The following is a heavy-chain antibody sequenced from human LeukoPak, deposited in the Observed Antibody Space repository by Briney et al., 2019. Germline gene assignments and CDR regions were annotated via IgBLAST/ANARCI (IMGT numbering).Heavy chain of an antibody. J-gene: IGHJ6*03. CDR1: GFTFSNYA. D-gene: IGHD1-7*01. CDR2: ISGSDGST. CDR3: ANQLRSYYYYYMDV. Sequence: EGSLRLSCAASGFTFSNYAMSWVRQAPGKGLEWVSSISGSDGSTYYANSVKGRFTISRDNSKNTLYLQMNSLRAEDTAVYYCANQLRSYYYYYMDVWGKGTTVTVSS. V-gene: IGHV3-23*01.